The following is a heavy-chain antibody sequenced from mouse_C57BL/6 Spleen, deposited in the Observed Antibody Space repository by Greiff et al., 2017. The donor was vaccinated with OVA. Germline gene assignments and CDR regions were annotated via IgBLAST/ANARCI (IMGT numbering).Heavy chain of an antibody. CDR3: ARGGGLGLNYYAMDY. CDR1: GYTFTSYW. CDR2: IHPNSGST. Sequence: QVQLQQPGAELVKPGASVKLSCKASGYTFTSYWMHWVKQRPGQGLEWIGMIHPNSGSTNYNEKFKSKATLTVDKSSSTAYMQLSSLTSEDSAVYYCARGGGLGLNYYAMDYWGQGTSVTVSS. D-gene: IGHD4-1*01. J-gene: IGHJ4*01. V-gene: IGHV1-64*01.